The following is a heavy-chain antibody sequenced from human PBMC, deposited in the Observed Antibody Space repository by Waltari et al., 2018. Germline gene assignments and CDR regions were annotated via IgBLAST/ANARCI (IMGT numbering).Heavy chain of an antibody. V-gene: IGHV1-8*01. D-gene: IGHD6-13*01. CDR2: GNANSGNT. Sequence: QVQLVQSGAEVKKPGASVKVSCKASGYTFTNYDINWVRQATGQGPEWMGWGNANSGNTGYAQKCQDRLSMTTNNSISTAYMELPSLTSDDTAIYYCARGAAPGKGAHWFAPWGQGTLVTVSS. CDR1: GYTFTNYD. CDR3: ARGAAPGKGAHWFAP. J-gene: IGHJ5*02.